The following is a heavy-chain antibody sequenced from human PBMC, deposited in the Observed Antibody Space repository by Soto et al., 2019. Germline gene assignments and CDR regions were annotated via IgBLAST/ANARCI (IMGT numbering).Heavy chain of an antibody. CDR3: ASQALNTAIFDY. Sequence: PSETLSLTCAVYGGSFSGYYWSWIRQPPGKGLEWIGEINHSGSTNYNPSLKSRVTISVDTSKKQFSLKLNSLTAADTAVYYCASQALNTAIFDYWGRGTLVTVSS. V-gene: IGHV4-34*01. J-gene: IGHJ4*02. CDR1: GGSFSGYY. D-gene: IGHD5-18*01. CDR2: INHSGST.